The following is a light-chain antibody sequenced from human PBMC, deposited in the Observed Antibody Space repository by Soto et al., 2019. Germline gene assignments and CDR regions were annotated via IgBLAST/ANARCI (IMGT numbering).Light chain of an antibody. V-gene: IGLV1-40*01. CDR2: NNN. CDR3: QSYATSLRGSGV. Sequence: VLSQPPSVSGVPGQRVTISCAGSSSNIGAGFNEHWYQQFPGTAPRLLIYNNNNRPSGVPDRFSGSKSGSSASLAITGLQVDGEVGFYRQSYATSLRGSGVFGRRTQPTVL. J-gene: IGLJ3*02. CDR1: SSNIGAGFN.